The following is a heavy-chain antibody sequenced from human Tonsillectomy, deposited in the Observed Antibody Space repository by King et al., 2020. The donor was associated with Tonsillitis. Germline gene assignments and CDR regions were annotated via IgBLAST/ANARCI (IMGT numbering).Heavy chain of an antibody. Sequence: VQSGAEVKKPGASVQVSCKASGYTFTSYYMHWVRQAPGQGLEWMGIIDPSGGSTSYAQKFQGRVTMTRDTSTGTVYMELSSLRSEDTAVYYCAREVVVTAPSKGDAFDIWGQGTMVTVSS. V-gene: IGHV1-46*01. CDR2: IDPSGGST. J-gene: IGHJ3*02. CDR3: AREVVVTAPSKGDAFDI. D-gene: IGHD2-21*02. CDR1: GYTFTSYY.